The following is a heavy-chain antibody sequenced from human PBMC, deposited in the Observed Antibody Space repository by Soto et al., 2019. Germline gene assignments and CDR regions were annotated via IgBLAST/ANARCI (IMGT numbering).Heavy chain of an antibody. CDR3: AKEGQYDIFWSNHYYGMDV. V-gene: IGHV3-23*01. CDR2: ISGSGGST. CDR1: GFTFSSYA. D-gene: IGHD3-9*01. J-gene: IGHJ6*02. Sequence: LRLSCAASGFTFSSYAMSWVRQAPGKGLEWVSAISGSGGSTYYADSVKGRFTISRDNSKNTLYLQMNSLRAEDTAVYYCAKEGQYDIFWSNHYYGMDVWGQGTTVTVSS.